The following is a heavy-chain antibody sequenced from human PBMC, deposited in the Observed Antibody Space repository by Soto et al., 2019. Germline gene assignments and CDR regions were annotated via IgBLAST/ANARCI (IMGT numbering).Heavy chain of an antibody. CDR2: IYDSGST. Sequence: SETLSRTCTLSPGSISSGDYSLSWIPQPPAKGLEWIGYIYDSGSTYYNPSLKSRGPISVDTSKNQFSLKLSYVTAADTAVYYCVREGQLWPRGSYFGCWGQGTLVSVSS. CDR1: PGSISSGDYS. V-gene: IGHV4-30-4*01. D-gene: IGHD5-18*01. J-gene: IGHJ4*02. CDR3: VREGQLWPRGSYFGC.